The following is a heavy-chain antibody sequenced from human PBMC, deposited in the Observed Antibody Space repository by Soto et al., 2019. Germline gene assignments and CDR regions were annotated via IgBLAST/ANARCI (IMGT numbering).Heavy chain of an antibody. D-gene: IGHD2-15*01. V-gene: IGHV3-23*01. Sequence: GGSLRLSCAAPGFTFSTYAMSWVRQAPGKGLEWVSAISGSGGNSTFYGDSVKGRFTISRDNSKNTLYLQMNSLGAGDTAVYYCAKGGGSCCFDCWGQGTLVTVSS. CDR1: GFTFSTYA. CDR3: AKGGGSCCFDC. J-gene: IGHJ4*02. CDR2: ISGSGGNST.